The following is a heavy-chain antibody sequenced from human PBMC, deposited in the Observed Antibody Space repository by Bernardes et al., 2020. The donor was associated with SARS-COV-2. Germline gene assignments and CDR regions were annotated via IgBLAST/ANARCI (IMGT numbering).Heavy chain of an antibody. CDR2: ISGPGRT. D-gene: IGHD6-13*01. V-gene: IGHV3-23*01. Sequence: GSLSLSCAASGFTVSNYAMSWVRQAPGKGLEWVSDISGPGRTYYADSVRGRFTISRDNSKNTLYLEMNGLRVEDTAVYYCAKELAYGSSWRDYSYYFGMDVWGQGTTVTVSS. J-gene: IGHJ6*02. CDR1: GFTVSNYA. CDR3: AKELAYGSSWRDYSYYFGMDV.